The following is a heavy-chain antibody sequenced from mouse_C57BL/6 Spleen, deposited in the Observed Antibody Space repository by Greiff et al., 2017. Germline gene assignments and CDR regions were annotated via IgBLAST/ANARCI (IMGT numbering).Heavy chain of an antibody. V-gene: IGHV1-74*01. CDR3: AMVTTVYYAMDY. Sequence: VQLQQSGAELARPGASVKVSCKASGYTFTSYWMHWVKQRPGQGLEWIGRIHPSDSDTNYNQKFKGKATLTVDKSSSTAYMQLSSLTSEDSAVYYCAMVTTVYYAMDYWGQGTSVTVSS. D-gene: IGHD2-2*01. J-gene: IGHJ4*01. CDR1: GYTFTSYW. CDR2: IHPSDSDT.